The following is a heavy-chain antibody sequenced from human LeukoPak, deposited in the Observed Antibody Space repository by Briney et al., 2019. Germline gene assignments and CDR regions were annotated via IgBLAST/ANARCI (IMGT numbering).Heavy chain of an antibody. Sequence: GASVKVSCKASGYTFTSHYMHWVRQAPGQGLEWMGIINPSGGSTSYAQKFQGRVTMTRDTSTSTVYMELSSLRSEDTAVYYCARAKTYYYGSGSYSLDYWGQGTLVTVSS. J-gene: IGHJ4*02. CDR1: GYTFTSHY. CDR3: ARAKTYYYGSGSYSLDY. CDR2: INPSGGST. D-gene: IGHD3-10*01. V-gene: IGHV1-46*01.